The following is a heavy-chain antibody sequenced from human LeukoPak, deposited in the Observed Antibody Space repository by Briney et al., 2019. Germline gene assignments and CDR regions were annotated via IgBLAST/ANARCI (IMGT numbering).Heavy chain of an antibody. D-gene: IGHD2/OR15-2a*01. J-gene: IGHJ4*02. Sequence: SVTLSLTCTVSGGSISSYYWSWIRQPPGKGLEWIGYIYYSGSTNYNPSLKSRVTISVDTSKNQFSLKLSSVTAADTAVYYCARMRGTTLFDYWGQGTLVTVSS. CDR1: GGSISSYY. CDR3: ARMRGTTLFDY. V-gene: IGHV4-59*01. CDR2: IYYSGST.